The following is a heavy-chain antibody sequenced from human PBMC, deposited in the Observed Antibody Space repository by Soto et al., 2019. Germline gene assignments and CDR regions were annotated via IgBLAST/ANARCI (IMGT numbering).Heavy chain of an antibody. D-gene: IGHD4-17*01. CDR3: AREPPSTVTTDYFDY. J-gene: IGHJ4*02. CDR2: MNPSGGST. Sequence: QVQLVQSGAEVKRPGASVKVSCKASGYTFTSYYIHWVRQAPGQGLEWMGIMNPSGGSTTNAQKFQSRLTMTRDTSTSTVYMELSSLRSEDTAVYYCAREPPSTVTTDYFDYWGQGTLVTVSS. CDR1: GYTFTSYY. V-gene: IGHV1-46*03.